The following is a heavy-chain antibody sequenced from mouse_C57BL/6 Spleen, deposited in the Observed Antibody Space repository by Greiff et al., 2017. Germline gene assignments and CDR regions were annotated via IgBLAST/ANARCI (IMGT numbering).Heavy chain of an antibody. J-gene: IGHJ3*01. CDR2: INPSSGYT. D-gene: IGHD3-2*02. V-gene: IGHV1-7*01. CDR3: ARSQDSSGYQFAY. CDR1: GYTFTSYW. Sequence: QVQLQQSGAELAKPGASVKLSCKASGYTFTSYWMHWVKQRPGQGLEWIGYINPSSGYTKYNQKFKDKATLTADKSSSTAYMQLSSLTYEDSAVYYCARSQDSSGYQFAYWGQGTLVTVSA.